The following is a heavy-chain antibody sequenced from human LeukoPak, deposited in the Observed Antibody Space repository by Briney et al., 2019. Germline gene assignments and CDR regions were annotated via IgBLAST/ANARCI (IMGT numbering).Heavy chain of an antibody. CDR1: GGSIGSYY. CDR3: ARAASGYALNWFDP. CDR2: ISYSGST. J-gene: IGHJ5*02. V-gene: IGHV4-59*01. D-gene: IGHD5-12*01. Sequence: SETLSLTCTVSGGSIGSYYWSWIRQPPGKGLEWIGHISYSGSTNYNPSLKSRVTISVDTSKNQFSLKLSSVAAADTAVYYCARAASGYALNWFDPWGQGTLVTVSS.